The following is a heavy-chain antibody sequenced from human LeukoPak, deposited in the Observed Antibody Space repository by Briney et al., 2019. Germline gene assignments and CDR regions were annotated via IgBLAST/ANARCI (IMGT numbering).Heavy chain of an antibody. CDR1: GGSISSYY. V-gene: IGHV4-59*01. CDR3: ASLHYYDFWSGYGPSYYYMDV. CDR2: IYYSGST. D-gene: IGHD3-3*01. Sequence: PSETLSLTCTVSGGSISSYYWSWIRQPPGKGLEWIGYIYYSGSTNYNPSLKSRVTISVDTSKNQFSLKLSSVTAADTAVYYCASLHYYDFWSGYGPSYYYMDVWGKGTTVTVSS. J-gene: IGHJ6*03.